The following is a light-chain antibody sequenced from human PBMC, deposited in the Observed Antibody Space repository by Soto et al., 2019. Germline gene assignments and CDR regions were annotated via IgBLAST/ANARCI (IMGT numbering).Light chain of an antibody. V-gene: IGKV3-11*01. J-gene: IGKJ2*02. Sequence: EIVLTQSPATLSLSPGERATLSCRASQSVSSYLAWYQQKPGQAPRLLIYDASNRATGIPARFSGSGSGTEFTLSISSLEPEDFAVYYCQQRSNWPRRTFGQGTKLEIK. CDR3: QQRSNWPRRT. CDR2: DAS. CDR1: QSVSSY.